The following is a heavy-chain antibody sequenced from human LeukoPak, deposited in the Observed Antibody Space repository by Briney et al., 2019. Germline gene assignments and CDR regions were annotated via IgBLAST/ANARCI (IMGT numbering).Heavy chain of an antibody. V-gene: IGHV1-2*06. Sequence: ASVKVSCKACGYTFTGYYMHGVRQAPGQGGEGMGRINPNRGGKNYAEKFEGRVTMTRDPSISPAYMELSRLRSDDTAVYYCASFYGGTPYWGQGTLVTVSS. J-gene: IGHJ4*02. CDR1: GYTFTGYY. CDR3: ASFYGGTPY. CDR2: INPNRGGK. D-gene: IGHD4-23*01.